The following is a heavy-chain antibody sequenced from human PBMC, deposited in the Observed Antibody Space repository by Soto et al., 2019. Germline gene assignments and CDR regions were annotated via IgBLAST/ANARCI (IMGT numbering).Heavy chain of an antibody. CDR2: ISPYTGNT. J-gene: IGHJ6*02. D-gene: IGHD1-20*01. V-gene: IGHV1-18*01. Sequence: QVQLVQSGAEVKTPGASVKVSCKASGYTFTSYGISWVRQAPGQGLEWMGWISPYTGNTYYAQKFQGRVTMTTDTSTSTAYMELRSLRSDDTAVYYCARDVLTGTTRTDVWGQGTTVTVSS. CDR1: GYTFTSYG. CDR3: ARDVLTGTTRTDV.